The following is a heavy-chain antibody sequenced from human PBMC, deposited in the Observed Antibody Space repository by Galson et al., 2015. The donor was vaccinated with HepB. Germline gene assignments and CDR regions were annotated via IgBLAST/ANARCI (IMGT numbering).Heavy chain of an antibody. V-gene: IGHV3-30*04. J-gene: IGHJ5*02. D-gene: IGHD3-10*01. CDR3: AQGWGVRGFLTHPGGSP. CDR1: GFTFSSYT. Sequence: SLRLSCAASGFTFSSYTMHWVRQAPGKGLEWVAFISYDGSNKYYADSVKGRFTISRDNSKNTLYLQMNSLRAEDTAVYYCAQGWGVRGFLTHPGGSPWGQGTLVTVSS. CDR2: ISYDGSNK.